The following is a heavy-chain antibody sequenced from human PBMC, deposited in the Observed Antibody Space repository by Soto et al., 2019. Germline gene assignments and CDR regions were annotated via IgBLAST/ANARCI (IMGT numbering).Heavy chain of an antibody. V-gene: IGHV4-59*01. CDR2: MYDTGKSGYTPST. J-gene: IGHJ6*02. Sequence: QVQLQESGPRLVEPSATLSLTCSVSGASITSSYWTWIRRPPGKGLEWIAYMYDTGKSGYTPSTSYNPSLKSRVTMSVDTSKNQFSLTLTSVTAADTAVYYCARGEDAFFYHGLDVWGQGITVTVSS. CDR3: ARGEDAFFYHGLDV. CDR1: GASITSSY.